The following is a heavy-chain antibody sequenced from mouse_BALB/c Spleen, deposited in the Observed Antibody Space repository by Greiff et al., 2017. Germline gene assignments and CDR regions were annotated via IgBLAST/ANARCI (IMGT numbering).Heavy chain of an antibody. CDR1: GFNIKDTY. CDR3: AGDPDY. CDR2: IDPANGNT. Sequence: EVKLMESGAELVKPGASVKLSCTASGFNIKDTYMHWVKQRPEQGLEWIGRIDPANGNTKYDPKFQGKATITADTSSNTAYLQLSSLTSEDTAVYYCAGDPDYWGQGTTLTVSS. V-gene: IGHV14-3*02. J-gene: IGHJ2*01.